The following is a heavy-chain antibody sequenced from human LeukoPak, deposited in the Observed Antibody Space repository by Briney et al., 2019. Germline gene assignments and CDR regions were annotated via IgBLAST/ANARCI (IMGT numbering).Heavy chain of an antibody. CDR2: IYHSGSS. J-gene: IGHJ4*02. CDR3: ARLSWIQLWSHFDY. CDR1: GGSISSSNW. V-gene: IGHV4-4*02. Sequence: PSQTLSLTCAVSGGSISSSNWWSWVRQRPGKGLEWIGEIYHSGSSNYNPSLKSRVTISVDKSKNQFSLNLSSVTAADTAVYYCARLSWIQLWSHFDYWGQGTLVTVSS. D-gene: IGHD5-18*01.